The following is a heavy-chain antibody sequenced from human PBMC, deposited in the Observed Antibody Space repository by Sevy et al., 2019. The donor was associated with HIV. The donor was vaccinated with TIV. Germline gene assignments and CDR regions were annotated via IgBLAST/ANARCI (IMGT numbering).Heavy chain of an antibody. CDR1: GFTFSSYW. CDR2: IKQDGSEK. J-gene: IGHJ6*03. Sequence: GGSLRLSCAASGFTFSSYWMSWVRQAPGKGLEWVANIKQDGSEKYYVDSVKGRFTISRDNAKNSPYLQMNSRRAEDTAVYYCARDLRYCSSSGGGYYYYMDVWGKGTTVTVSS. V-gene: IGHV3-7*03. D-gene: IGHD6-6*01. CDR3: ARDLRYCSSSGGGYYYYMDV.